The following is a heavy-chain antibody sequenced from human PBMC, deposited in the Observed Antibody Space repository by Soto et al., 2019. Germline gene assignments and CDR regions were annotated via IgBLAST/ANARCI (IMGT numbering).Heavy chain of an antibody. D-gene: IGHD3-10*01. Sequence: EVQLLESGGGLVQPGGSLRLSCAAAGFTFSSYAMSWVRQAPGQGLEWVSAISGSGGSTYYGDTVKGRFTISRDNSKNTLYLQMNSLRAEDTAVYYCAKGEEFMVRGVIEDYWGQGTLVTVSS. J-gene: IGHJ4*02. CDR1: GFTFSSYA. CDR3: AKGEEFMVRGVIEDY. V-gene: IGHV3-23*01. CDR2: ISGSGGST.